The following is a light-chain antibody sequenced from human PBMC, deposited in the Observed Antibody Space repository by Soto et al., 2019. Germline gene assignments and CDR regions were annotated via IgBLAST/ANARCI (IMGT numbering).Light chain of an antibody. CDR1: NIGSKS. CDR2: DAS. CDR3: QVWDSTTDHYV. Sequence: SYELTQPPSVSVAPGQTARITCGGDNIGSKSVHWYQQRPGQAPVLVVYDASDRPSGIPERFSGSNSANTATLSIARVEAGHEADYYCQVWDSTTDHYVFGSGTKVTVL. V-gene: IGLV3-21*02. J-gene: IGLJ1*01.